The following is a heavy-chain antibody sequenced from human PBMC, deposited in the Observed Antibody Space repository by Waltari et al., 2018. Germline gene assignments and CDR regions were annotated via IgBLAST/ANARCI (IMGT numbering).Heavy chain of an antibody. CDR3: VRHGFWNFDF. D-gene: IGHD3-3*01. J-gene: IGHJ4*02. V-gene: IGHV3-7*01. Sequence: EVQLVESGGGLVQPGGSVRLSCAGSGFTFRGNWMAWVRQAPGKGREWVANIKEDGSKKNYVDSVEGRFTISRDNAKNSLYLQMNSLRAEDTALYYCVRHGFWNFDFWGQGTLVTVSS. CDR2: IKEDGSKK. CDR1: GFTFRGNW.